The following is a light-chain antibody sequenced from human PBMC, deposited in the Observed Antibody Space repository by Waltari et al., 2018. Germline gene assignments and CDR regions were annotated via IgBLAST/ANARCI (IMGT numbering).Light chain of an antibody. CDR3: QQYNNWPLT. CDR2: DAS. V-gene: IGKV3-15*01. Sequence: ERVMTQSPATLSASPGERATLPCRASQSVTNNLAWYQQKVGQAPRLLIYDASTRATGIAARFSGSGSGTEFTLTISSLQSEDFAVYYCQQYNNWPLTFGGGTKVEIK. CDR1: QSVTNN. J-gene: IGKJ4*01.